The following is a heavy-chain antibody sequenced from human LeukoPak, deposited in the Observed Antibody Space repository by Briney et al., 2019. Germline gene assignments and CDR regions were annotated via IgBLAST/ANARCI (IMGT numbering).Heavy chain of an antibody. V-gene: IGHV1-69*04. Sequence: GASVKVSCKASGGTFSSSAISWVRQAPGQGLEWMGRIIPILGIANYAQKFQGRVTITADKSTSTAYMELSRLRSEDTAVYYCASLPGDSPLNFDYWGQGTLVTVSS. CDR3: ASLPGDSPLNFDY. J-gene: IGHJ4*02. CDR2: IIPILGIA. CDR1: GGTFSSSA. D-gene: IGHD4-17*01.